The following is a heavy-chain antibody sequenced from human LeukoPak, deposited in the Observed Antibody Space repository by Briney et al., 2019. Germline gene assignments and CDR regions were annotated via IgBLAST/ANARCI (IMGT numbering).Heavy chain of an antibody. CDR1: GYTITGYY. D-gene: IGHD5-18*01. CDR2: MNPNNPNTGGT. V-gene: IGHV1-2*02. J-gene: IGHJ4*02. Sequence: ASVKVSCKASGYTITGYYIHWVRQAPGEGLGWMGWMNPNNPNTGGTRCAQKFQDRVTMTTDTSINTAYMEQSSLRSDDTAIYYCARAMDTSMVPDLNYWGQGTLVSVSS. CDR3: ARAMDTSMVPDLNY.